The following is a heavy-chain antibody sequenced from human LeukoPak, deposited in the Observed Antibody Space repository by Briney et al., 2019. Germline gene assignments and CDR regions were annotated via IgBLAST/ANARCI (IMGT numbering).Heavy chain of an antibody. D-gene: IGHD2-2*02. CDR1: GGTFSSYA. CDR3: ARGFGKVPAAIRTHFAFDI. Sequence: SVKVSCKASGGTFSSYAISWVRQAPGQGLEWMGGIIPIFGTANYARKFQGRVTITTDESTSTAYMELSSLRSEDTAVYYCARGFGKVPAAIRTHFAFDIWGQGTMVTVSS. CDR2: IIPIFGTA. V-gene: IGHV1-69*05. J-gene: IGHJ3*02.